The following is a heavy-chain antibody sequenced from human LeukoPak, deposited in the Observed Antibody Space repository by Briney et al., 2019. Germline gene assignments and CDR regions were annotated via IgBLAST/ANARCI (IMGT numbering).Heavy chain of an antibody. CDR3: ARDRRYYYDSSGYYSKDNWFDP. J-gene: IGHJ5*02. D-gene: IGHD3-22*01. CDR2: IYYCGST. CDR1: GGSISYHY. Sequence: SETLSLTCTVSGGSISYHYWSWIRQSPGKGLEWIGSIYYCGSTNYKSSLKSRVTISVDTSKNQFSLKLSSVTAADTAVYYCARDRRYYYDSSGYYSKDNWFDPWGREPWSPSPQ. V-gene: IGHV4-59*11.